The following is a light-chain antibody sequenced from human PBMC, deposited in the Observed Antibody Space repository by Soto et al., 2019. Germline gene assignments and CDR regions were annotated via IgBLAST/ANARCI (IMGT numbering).Light chain of an antibody. J-gene: IGKJ5*01. CDR3: QQSDTYPLT. Sequence: HMTQSPSCVSASVRHTMTITCRASQSISNHLNWYQQKQGKGPNLLIYAASSLQRGVPSRFSGSGYGTEFNLTISSLQADDFATYYCQQSDTYPLTFGQGTRLEIK. V-gene: IGKV1-39*01. CDR2: AAS. CDR1: QSISNH.